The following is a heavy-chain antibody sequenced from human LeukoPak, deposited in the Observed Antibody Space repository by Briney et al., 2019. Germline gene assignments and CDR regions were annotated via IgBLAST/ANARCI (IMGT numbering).Heavy chain of an antibody. Sequence: PGGSLRLSCAASGFTFSSYAMSWVRQAPGKGLEWVSTISGSGDSTYYADSVKGRFTISRDNSKNTLYLQMSSLRAEDTAEYYCAKSTNSWLFFDYWGQGTLVTVSS. J-gene: IGHJ4*02. CDR2: ISGSGDST. CDR3: AKSTNSWLFFDY. D-gene: IGHD6-13*01. CDR1: GFTFSSYA. V-gene: IGHV3-23*01.